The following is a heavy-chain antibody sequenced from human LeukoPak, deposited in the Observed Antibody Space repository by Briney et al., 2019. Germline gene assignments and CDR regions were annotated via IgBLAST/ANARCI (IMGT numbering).Heavy chain of an antibody. CDR1: GFTFSDYY. CDR2: ITSSGSTI. V-gene: IGHV3-11*01. D-gene: IGHD2-21*01. Sequence: GGSLRLSCAASGFTFSDYYMSWIRQAPGKGLEWISYITSSGSTIYYTDSVKGRFTVSRDNAKNSLYLQMNSLRAEDTAVYFCARHIEAATALHYWGQGTLVTVSS. CDR3: ARHIEAATALHY. J-gene: IGHJ4*02.